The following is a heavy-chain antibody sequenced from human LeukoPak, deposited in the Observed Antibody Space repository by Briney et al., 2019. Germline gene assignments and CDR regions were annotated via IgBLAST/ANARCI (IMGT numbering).Heavy chain of an antibody. CDR1: GYTFTSYD. CDR3: ARKDSSGYFFDY. CDR2: MNPNSGNT. V-gene: IGHV1-8*01. D-gene: IGHD3-22*01. Sequence: GASVKVSCKASGYTFTSYDINWVRQATGQGLEWMGWMNPNSGNTGYAQKFQGRVTMTRDTSTSTVYMELSSLRSEDTAVYYCARKDSSGYFFDYWGQGTLVTVSS. J-gene: IGHJ4*02.